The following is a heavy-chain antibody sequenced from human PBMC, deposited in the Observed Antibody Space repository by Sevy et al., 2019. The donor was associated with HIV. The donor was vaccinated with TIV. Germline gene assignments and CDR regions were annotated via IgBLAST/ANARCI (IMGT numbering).Heavy chain of an antibody. CDR2: INPNTSVT. Sequence: ASVKVSCKSSGYTFTDFYLHWVRQAPGHGLEWVGYINPNTSVTNYARKFRGRVTVTSDTSITTAYMELRSLASDDTALYYCAIGRVIFDSWGQGTLVTVSS. CDR3: AIGRVIFDS. J-gene: IGHJ5*01. V-gene: IGHV1-2*02. CDR1: GYTFTDFY.